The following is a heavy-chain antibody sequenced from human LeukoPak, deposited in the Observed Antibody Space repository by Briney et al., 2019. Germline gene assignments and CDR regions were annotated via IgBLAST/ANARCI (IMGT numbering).Heavy chain of an antibody. J-gene: IGHJ4*02. CDR2: ISSSSGYI. D-gene: IGHD1-26*01. V-gene: IGHV3-21*01. Sequence: GGSLRLSCAASGFTFSSYSMNWVRQAPGKGLEWVSSISSSSGYIYYADLVKGRFTISRDNAKNSLYLQMNSLRAEDTAVYYCARDPVGAIDYWGQGTLVTVSS. CDR3: ARDPVGAIDY. CDR1: GFTFSSYS.